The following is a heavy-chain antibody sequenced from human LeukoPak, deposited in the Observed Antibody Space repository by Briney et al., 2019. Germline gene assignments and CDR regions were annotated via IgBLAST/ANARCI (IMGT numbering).Heavy chain of an antibody. CDR1: GFTFSTYT. D-gene: IGHD2-2*01. Sequence: GGSLRLSCAASGFTFSTYTINWVRQAPGRGLEWVSAIISSSAYIYYADSVKGRFTISRDNAKNSLYLQMNSLRAEDTAVYYCAKDIVVVPAAMGDWGQGTLVTVSS. V-gene: IGHV3-21*04. CDR3: AKDIVVVPAAMGD. CDR2: IISSSAYI. J-gene: IGHJ4*02.